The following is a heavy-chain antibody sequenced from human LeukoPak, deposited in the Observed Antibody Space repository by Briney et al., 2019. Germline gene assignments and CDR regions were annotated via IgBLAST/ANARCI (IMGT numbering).Heavy chain of an antibody. V-gene: IGHV6-1*01. CDR2: AYYRSTWYN. CDR3: ARRLTQYDCFDP. J-gene: IGHJ5*02. Sequence: SQTLSLTCAISGDSVSSNSVTWNWIRQSPSSGLEWLGMAYYRSTWYNDYAVSVIGRITANPDTSKNQFSLHLNSLTPEDTAVYYCARRLTQYDCFDPWGQGILVTVSS. D-gene: IGHD2-2*01. CDR1: GDSVSSNSVT.